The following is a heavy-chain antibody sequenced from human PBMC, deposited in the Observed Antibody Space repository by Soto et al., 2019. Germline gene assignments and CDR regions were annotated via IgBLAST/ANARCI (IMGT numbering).Heavy chain of an antibody. J-gene: IGHJ4*02. CDR3: ARLRSNTLDY. V-gene: IGHV4-34*01. CDR2: INHSGST. D-gene: IGHD1-26*01. Sequence: PSETLSLTCAVYGGSFSGYYWSWIRQPPGKGLEWIGEINHSGSTNYNPSLKSRVTISVDTSKNQFSLKLSFVTAADTAVYYCARLRSNTLDYWGQGTLVTVSS. CDR1: GGSFSGYY.